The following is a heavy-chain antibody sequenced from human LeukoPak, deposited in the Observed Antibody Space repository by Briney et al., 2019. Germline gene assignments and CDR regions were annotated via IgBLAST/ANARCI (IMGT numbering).Heavy chain of an antibody. V-gene: IGHV1-18*04. Sequence: ASVKVSCKASGYTFTSYYMNWVRQAPGQELEWMGWISAYNGNTGYAQKLQGRVTMTTDTSTSTAYMELRSLRSDDTAVYYCARDRRMVRGPLDVWGQGTTVTVSS. CDR1: GYTFTSYY. J-gene: IGHJ6*02. D-gene: IGHD3-10*01. CDR2: ISAYNGNT. CDR3: ARDRRMVRGPLDV.